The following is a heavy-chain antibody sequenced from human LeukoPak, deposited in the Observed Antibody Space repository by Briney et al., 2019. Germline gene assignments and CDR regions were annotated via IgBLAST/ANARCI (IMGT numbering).Heavy chain of an antibody. CDR3: ARDNLMTTAEGDWFDP. CDR2: IYTSGST. CDR1: GGSISSYY. D-gene: IGHD4-17*01. J-gene: IGHJ5*02. V-gene: IGHV4-4*07. Sequence: SETLSLTCTVSGGSISSYYWSWIRQPAGKGLEWIGRIYTSGSTNYNPSLKSRVTMSVDTSKNQFSLKLSSVTAADTAVYYCARDNLMTTAEGDWFDPWGQGTLVTVSS.